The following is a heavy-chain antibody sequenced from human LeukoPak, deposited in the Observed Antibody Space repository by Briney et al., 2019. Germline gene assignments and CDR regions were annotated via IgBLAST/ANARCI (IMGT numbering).Heavy chain of an antibody. V-gene: IGHV5-51*01. Sequence: YPGDSDTRYSPSFQGQLTISADKSISTAYLQWSSLKASDTAMYYCARHSSDSSSSKNDYWGQGTLVTVSS. J-gene: IGHJ4*02. CDR2: YPGDSDT. CDR3: ARHSSDSSSSKNDY. D-gene: IGHD6-6*01.